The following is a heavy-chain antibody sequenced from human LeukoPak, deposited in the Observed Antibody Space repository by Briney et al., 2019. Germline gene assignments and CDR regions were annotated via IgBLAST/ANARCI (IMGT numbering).Heavy chain of an antibody. CDR3: ARFGPTAFDI. CDR2: IYTSGST. CDR1: GGSFSGYY. Sequence: SETLSLTCAVYGGSFSGYYWSWIRQPAGKGLEWIGRIYTSGSTNYNPSLKSRVTISVDTSKNQFSLKLSSVTAADTAVYYCARFGPTAFDIWGQGTMVTVSS. J-gene: IGHJ3*02. V-gene: IGHV4-59*10.